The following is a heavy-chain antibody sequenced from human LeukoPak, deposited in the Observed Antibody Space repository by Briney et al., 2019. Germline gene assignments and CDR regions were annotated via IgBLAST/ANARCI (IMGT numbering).Heavy chain of an antibody. J-gene: IGHJ4*02. CDR2: FDPEDGEA. V-gene: IGHV1-24*01. CDR1: GYTLTELS. Sequence: GASVKVSCKVSGYTLTELSMHWVRQAPGKGLEWMGGFDPEDGEAIYAQKFQGRVTMTEDTSTDTAYMELSSLRSEDTAVYYCATGWAGAITFGGVTSYWGQGTLVTVSS. CDR3: ATGWAGAITFGGVTSY. D-gene: IGHD3-16*01.